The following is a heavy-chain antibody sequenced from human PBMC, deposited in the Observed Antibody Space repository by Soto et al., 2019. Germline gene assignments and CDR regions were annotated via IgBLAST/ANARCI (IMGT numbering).Heavy chain of an antibody. V-gene: IGHV3-23*01. D-gene: IGHD3-22*01. CDR3: AKILPRSGNNGYFDYFDY. J-gene: IGHJ4*02. CDR1: GFTFSSFA. Sequence: GGSLRLSCAASGFTFSSFAVSWVRQLPGKGLEWVSGITPSGDATYYADSMRGRFTISRDNSKNTLYLQMDSLRAEDTAVYYCAKILPRSGNNGYFDYFDYWGQGTLVTVSS. CDR2: ITPSGDAT.